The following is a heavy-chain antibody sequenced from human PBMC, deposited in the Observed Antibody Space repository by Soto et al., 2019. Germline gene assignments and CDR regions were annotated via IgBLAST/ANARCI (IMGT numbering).Heavy chain of an antibody. Sequence: QITLRESGPTLVQPTQTLTLTCTLSGVSLTTSGVGVGWIRQPPGKALEWLALIYWDDDKRFSPSLKSRLAITSDTSKDQVEMTMTDRAPVDTAIYYCAHRQRTVVVGAPFDLWGQGSQVTVSS. CDR2: IYWDDDK. D-gene: IGHD2-15*01. CDR3: AHRQRTVVVGAPFDL. CDR1: GVSLTTSGVG. J-gene: IGHJ4*02. V-gene: IGHV2-5*02.